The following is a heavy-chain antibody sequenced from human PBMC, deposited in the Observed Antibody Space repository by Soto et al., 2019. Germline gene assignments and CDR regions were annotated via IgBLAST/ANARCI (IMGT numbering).Heavy chain of an antibody. D-gene: IGHD5-18*01. CDR1: GYTCTGYY. V-gene: IGHV1-2*02. CDR3: ARDQMVTFFGEGGPGRYWFDP. CDR2: INPNSGGT. J-gene: IGHJ5*02. Sequence: ASVKVSCEASGYTCTGYYMHWVLQAPGQGLEWMGWINPNSGGTNYAQKFQGRVTMTRDTSISTAYMELSRLRSDDTAVYYCARDQMVTFFGEGGPGRYWFDPWGQGTLVTVSS.